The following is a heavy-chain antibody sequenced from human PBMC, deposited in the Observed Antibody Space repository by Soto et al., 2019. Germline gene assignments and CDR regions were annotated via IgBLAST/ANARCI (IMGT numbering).Heavy chain of an antibody. V-gene: IGHV3-9*01. Sequence: EVQLVESGGGLVQPGRSLRLSCAASGFTFDDYAMHWVRQAPGKGLEWVSGISWNSGSIGYADSVKGRFTISRDNAKTSLYLKMKGLRAEDTALYYCAKDKEYSGYGGAFDIWSQGTMVTVSS. CDR1: GFTFDDYA. CDR2: ISWNSGSI. CDR3: AKDKEYSGYGGAFDI. J-gene: IGHJ3*02. D-gene: IGHD5-12*01.